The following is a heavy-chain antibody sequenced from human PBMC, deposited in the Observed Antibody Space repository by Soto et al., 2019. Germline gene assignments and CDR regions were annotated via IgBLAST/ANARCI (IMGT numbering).Heavy chain of an antibody. Sequence: QVLLQQWGAGLLKPSETLSLTCAVYGGSFSAYYWSWIRQPPGKGLEWIGEINHSGSTNYNPSLKRRVTISVDTSKNQFSLKLNSVTAADTAVYYCARTSRFEYWGQGTLVTVSS. V-gene: IGHV4-34*01. D-gene: IGHD6-6*01. CDR2: INHSGST. CDR3: ARTSRFEY. CDR1: GGSFSAYY. J-gene: IGHJ4*02.